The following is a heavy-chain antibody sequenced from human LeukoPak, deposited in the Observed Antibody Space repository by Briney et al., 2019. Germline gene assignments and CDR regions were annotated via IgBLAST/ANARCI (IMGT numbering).Heavy chain of an antibody. V-gene: IGHV3-30*02. D-gene: IGHD3-22*01. Sequence: PGGSLTLSCEASGFSLLSYGMHWVRQAPGKGLEWVAFISYDGNKQHYGDPVKGRFSISRENSENTLYLQMNSLRVEDTGLYYCAKLAYDASGSSRPSFDIWGQGTMVTV. CDR1: GFSLLSYG. CDR2: ISYDGNKQ. CDR3: AKLAYDASGSSRPSFDI. J-gene: IGHJ3*02.